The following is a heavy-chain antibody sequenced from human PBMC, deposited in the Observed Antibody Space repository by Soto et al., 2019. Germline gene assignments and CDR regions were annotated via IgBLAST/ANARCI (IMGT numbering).Heavy chain of an antibody. CDR1: GFSLTTSGVG. V-gene: IGHV2-5*02. CDR3: AHRVLRTVFGLVTTTAIYFDF. J-gene: IGHJ4*02. D-gene: IGHD3-3*01. CDR2: IYWDDDK. Sequence: QITLNESGPTQVKPRQTLTLTCTFSGFSLTTSGVGVGWIRQSPGKAPEWLALIYWDDDKRDSPSLKSRLTITKDPSTNQLVLTMADLDPADTATYSCAHRVLRTVFGLVTTTAIYFDFWCQGTPVAVSS.